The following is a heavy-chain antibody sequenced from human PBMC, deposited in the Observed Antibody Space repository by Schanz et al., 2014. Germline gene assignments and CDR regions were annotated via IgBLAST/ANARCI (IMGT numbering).Heavy chain of an antibody. Sequence: EVPLVESGGGLVKPGRSLRLSCAAYGFTLSSYAMHWVRQAPGKGLEWVSGISGSGGSTYYADSVKGRFTISRDNSKNTLYLQMNSLRAEDTAVYYCARDSRPNYDFLTAYYSIDYWGQGTLVTVSS. D-gene: IGHD3-9*01. V-gene: IGHV3-23*04. CDR1: GFTLSSYA. CDR2: ISGSGGST. J-gene: IGHJ4*02. CDR3: ARDSRPNYDFLTAYYSIDY.